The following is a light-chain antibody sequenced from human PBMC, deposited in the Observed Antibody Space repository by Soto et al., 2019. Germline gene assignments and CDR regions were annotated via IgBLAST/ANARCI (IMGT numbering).Light chain of an antibody. J-gene: IGLJ2*01. CDR3: SSYAGNTYVV. CDR2: EVT. V-gene: IGLV2-8*01. CDR1: SRDIGDYNY. Sequence: QSALTQPPSASGSPGQSVTISCTGTSRDIGDYNYVSWYQHHPGKAPKLMIYEVTKRPSGVPDRFSGSKSGNTASLTVSGLQAEDEGDYYCSSYAGNTYVVFGGGTQLTVL.